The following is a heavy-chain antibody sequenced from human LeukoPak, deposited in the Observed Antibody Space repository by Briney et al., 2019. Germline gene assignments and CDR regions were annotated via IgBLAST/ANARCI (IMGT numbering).Heavy chain of an antibody. CDR3: ARERGEGKYYYDSSGDN. J-gene: IGHJ4*02. Sequence: GGSLRLFCAASGFTFSSYSMNWVRQAPGKGLEWVSSISSSSSYIYYADSVKGRFTISRDNAKNSLYLQMNSLRAEDTAVYYCARERGEGKYYYDSSGDNWGQGTLVTVSS. CDR2: ISSSSSYI. D-gene: IGHD3-22*01. CDR1: GFTFSSYS. V-gene: IGHV3-21*01.